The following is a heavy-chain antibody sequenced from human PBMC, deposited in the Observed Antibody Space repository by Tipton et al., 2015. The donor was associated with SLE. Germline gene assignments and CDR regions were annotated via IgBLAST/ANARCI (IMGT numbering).Heavy chain of an antibody. D-gene: IGHD3-3*01. Sequence: TLSLTCAVSGGSVSSGIWWTWVRQSPGKGLEWIGELIYSGGTNYNPSLKSRVTMSLDRSENQFSLKVTSVTAADTAVYYCATVRAGWSGDSCHLDSWGQGTLGTVSS. CDR2: LIYSGGT. V-gene: IGHV4-4*02. CDR1: GGSVSSGIW. CDR3: ATVRAGWSGDSCHLDS. J-gene: IGHJ4*02.